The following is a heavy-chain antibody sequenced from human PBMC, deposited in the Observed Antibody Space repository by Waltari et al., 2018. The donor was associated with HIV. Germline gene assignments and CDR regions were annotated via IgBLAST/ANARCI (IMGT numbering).Heavy chain of an antibody. V-gene: IGHV3-9*01. CDR1: GFPFDAYP. CDR2: ISWNSGST. CDR3: AKGVSHLTIFEAWFDS. Sequence: EVQLVESGGGLVQPGRSLRLSCAASGFPFDAYPMHWVRQSPGKGLESVSGISWNSGSTDYGDSVKGRFTNSRYNAKNALYLQRNSLTVEDTAFYYCAKGVSHLTIFEAWFDSLGQGTLVTVSS. D-gene: IGHD3-3*01. J-gene: IGHJ5*01.